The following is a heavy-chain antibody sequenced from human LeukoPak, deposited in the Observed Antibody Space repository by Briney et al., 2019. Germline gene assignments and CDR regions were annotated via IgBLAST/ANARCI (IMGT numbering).Heavy chain of an antibody. J-gene: IGHJ1*01. D-gene: IGHD4-17*01. V-gene: IGHV1-69*13. CDR3: ARANLAITVTTYFQH. Sequence: GASVKVSCKASGGTFSSYAISWVRQAPGQGLEWMGGIIPIFGAANYAQKFQGRVTITADESTSTAYMELSSLRSEDTAVYYRARANLAITVTTYFQHWGQGTLVTVSS. CDR2: IIPIFGAA. CDR1: GGTFSSYA.